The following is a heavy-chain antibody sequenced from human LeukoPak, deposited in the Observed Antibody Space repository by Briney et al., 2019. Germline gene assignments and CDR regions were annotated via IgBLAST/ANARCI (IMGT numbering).Heavy chain of an antibody. CDR1: GFTFSDYY. CDR2: ISSSSSYT. J-gene: IGHJ4*02. V-gene: IGHV3-11*06. D-gene: IGHD3-22*01. Sequence: GGSLRLSCAASGFTFSDYYMSWIRQAPGKGLEGVSYISSSSSYTNYADSVKGRFTISRDNAKNSLYLQMNSLRAEDTAVYYCASLGYYDSSGSIDYWGQGTPVTVSS. CDR3: ASLGYYDSSGSIDY.